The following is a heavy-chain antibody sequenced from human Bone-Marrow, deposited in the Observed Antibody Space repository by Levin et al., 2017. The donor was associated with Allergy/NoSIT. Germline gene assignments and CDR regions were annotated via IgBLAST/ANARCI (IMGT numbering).Heavy chain of an antibody. J-gene: IGHJ4*02. Sequence: SQTLSLTCNVSGGSINSGDSYWSWIRQPPGKGLDWIGHIYYSGSTYYNLPLKSRITISIDTSKCQFSLQLSSVTAADTAVYYCARLSLTFYDISTGDYAPIGTLNYGGQGTLVTVSS. CDR2: IYYSGST. CDR1: GGSINSGDSY. CDR3: ARLSLTFYDISTGDYAPIGTLNY. V-gene: IGHV4-30-4*01. D-gene: IGHD3-9*01.